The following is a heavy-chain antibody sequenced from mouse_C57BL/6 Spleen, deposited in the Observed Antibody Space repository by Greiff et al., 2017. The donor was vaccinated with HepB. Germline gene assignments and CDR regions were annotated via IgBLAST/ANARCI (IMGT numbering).Heavy chain of an antibody. J-gene: IGHJ4*01. D-gene: IGHD1-1*01. Sequence: VQLQQSGAELARPGASVKLSCKASGYTFTSYGISWVKQRTGQGLEWIGEIYPRSGNTYYNEKFKGKATLTADKSSSTAYMELRSLTSEDSAVYFCARSRITTVVAGAMDYWGQGTSVTVSS. V-gene: IGHV1-81*01. CDR3: ARSRITTVVAGAMDY. CDR2: IYPRSGNT. CDR1: GYTFTSYG.